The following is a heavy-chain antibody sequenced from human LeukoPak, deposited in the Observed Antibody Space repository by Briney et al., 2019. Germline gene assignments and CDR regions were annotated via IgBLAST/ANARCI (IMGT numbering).Heavy chain of an antibody. CDR1: GGSISSYY. D-gene: IGHD3-22*01. J-gene: IGHJ4*02. V-gene: IGHV4-4*07. CDR3: TRDKNYDSSGYDY. CDR2: IYTSGST. Sequence: PSETLSLTCTVSGGSISSYYWGWIRQPAGKGLEWIGRIYTSGSTNYNPSLKSRVTISVDTSKNQFSLKLSSVTAAETAVYYCTRDKNYDSSGYDYWGQGTLVTVSS.